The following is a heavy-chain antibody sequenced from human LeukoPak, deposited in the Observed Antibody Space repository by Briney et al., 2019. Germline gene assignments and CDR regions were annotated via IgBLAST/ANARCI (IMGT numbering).Heavy chain of an antibody. CDR1: GFTFSSYS. Sequence: GGSLRLSCAASGFTFSSYSTNWVRQAPGKGLEWVSSISSSSSYIYYADSVKGRFTISRDNAKNSLYLQMNSLRAEDTAVYYCARGLTGDLDYWGQGTLVTVSS. V-gene: IGHV3-21*01. CDR2: ISSSSSYI. CDR3: ARGLTGDLDY. J-gene: IGHJ4*02. D-gene: IGHD7-27*01.